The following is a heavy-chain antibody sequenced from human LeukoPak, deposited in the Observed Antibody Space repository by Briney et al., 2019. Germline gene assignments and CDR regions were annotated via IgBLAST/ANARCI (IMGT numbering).Heavy chain of an antibody. V-gene: IGHV3-74*01. Sequence: GGSLRLSCAASGFTFRDYWMHWVRQAPGRGLVWVSHINGDGSTTNYADSVKGRFTISRDNAKNTLYLQMNSLTAEDTAVYYCASPRRVGGSYFFDYWGQGTLVTVSS. J-gene: IGHJ4*02. CDR1: GFTFRDYW. D-gene: IGHD1-26*01. CDR2: INGDGSTT. CDR3: ASPRRVGGSYFFDY.